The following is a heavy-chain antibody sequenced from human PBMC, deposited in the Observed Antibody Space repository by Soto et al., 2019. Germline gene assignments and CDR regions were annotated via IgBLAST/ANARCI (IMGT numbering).Heavy chain of an antibody. J-gene: IGHJ4*02. CDR3: ARGYVGTTGTTLTFDY. V-gene: IGHV1-69*13. Sequence: ASVKVSCKASGGTFSSYAISWVRQAPGQGLEWMGGIIPIFGTANYAQKFQGRVTITADESTSTAYMELSSLRSEDTAVYYCARGYVGTTGTTLTFDYWGQGTMVTVSS. CDR2: IIPIFGTA. D-gene: IGHD1-1*01. CDR1: GGTFSSYA.